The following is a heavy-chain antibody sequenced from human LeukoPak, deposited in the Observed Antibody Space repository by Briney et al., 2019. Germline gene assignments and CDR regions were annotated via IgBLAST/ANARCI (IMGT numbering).Heavy chain of an antibody. V-gene: IGHV3-48*01. J-gene: IGHJ3*02. CDR3: ASEMGYCSSTSCYDAFDI. D-gene: IGHD2-2*01. Sequence: GGSLRLSCAASGFAFSSYSMNWVRQAPGKGLEWVSYISSSSSTIYYADSVKGRFTISRDNAKNSLYLQMNSLRAEDTAVYYCASEMGYCSSTSCYDAFDIWGQGTMVTVSS. CDR1: GFAFSSYS. CDR2: ISSSSSTI.